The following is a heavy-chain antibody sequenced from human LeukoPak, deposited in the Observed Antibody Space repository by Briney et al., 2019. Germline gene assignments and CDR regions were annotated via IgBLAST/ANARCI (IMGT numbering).Heavy chain of an antibody. J-gene: IGHJ6*03. CDR1: GLTFDDYD. CDR2: ISWNSGSI. CDR3: AKGLGDYYMDV. Sequence: SLTLSCAATGLTFDDYDMQWVRQAPGKGQQWVSGISWNSGSIGYADSVKGRFTISRDNAKNSLYLQMNSLRAEDTALYYCAKGLGDYYMDVWGKGTTVTVSS. V-gene: IGHV3-9*01.